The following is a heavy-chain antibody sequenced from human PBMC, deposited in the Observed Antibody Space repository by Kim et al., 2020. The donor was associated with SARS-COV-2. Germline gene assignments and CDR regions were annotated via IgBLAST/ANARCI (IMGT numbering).Heavy chain of an antibody. J-gene: IGHJ6*02. V-gene: IGHV1-18*01. CDR1: GYTFTSYG. D-gene: IGHD3-10*01. CDR3: ARGQPRRKLLWFGELLGGMDV. CDR2: ISAYNGNT. Sequence: ASVKVSCKASGYTFTSYGISWVRRAPGQGLEWMGWISAYNGNTNYAQKLQGRVTMTTDTSTSTAYMELRSLRSDDTAVYYCARGQPRRKLLWFGELLGGMDVWGQGTTVTVSS.